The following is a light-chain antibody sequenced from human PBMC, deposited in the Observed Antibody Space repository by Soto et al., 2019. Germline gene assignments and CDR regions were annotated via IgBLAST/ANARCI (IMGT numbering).Light chain of an antibody. J-gene: IGKJ2*01. CDR2: GAS. Sequence: DIQMTQSPSTLSASVGVRVTITCRASQSISTWVAWYQQKPGKAPKFLISGASNLESGVPARFSGSGSGTEFTLTISSLQPDDLATYYCQQYKTYPMYTFGQGTKLEIK. CDR3: QQYKTYPMYT. V-gene: IGKV1-5*01. CDR1: QSISTW.